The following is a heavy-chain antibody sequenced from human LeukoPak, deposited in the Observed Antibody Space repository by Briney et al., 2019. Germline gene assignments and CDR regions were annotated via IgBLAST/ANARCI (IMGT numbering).Heavy chain of an antibody. J-gene: IGHJ4*02. D-gene: IGHD3-22*01. Sequence: GGSLRLSCAASGFTFSSYAMHWVRQAPGKGLEWVAVISYDGSNKYYADSVKGRFTISRANSKNTLYLQMNSLRAEDTAVYYCARSPDSSGRYYFDYWGQGTLVTVSS. CDR2: ISYDGSNK. CDR1: GFTFSSYA. CDR3: ARSPDSSGRYYFDY. V-gene: IGHV3-30-3*01.